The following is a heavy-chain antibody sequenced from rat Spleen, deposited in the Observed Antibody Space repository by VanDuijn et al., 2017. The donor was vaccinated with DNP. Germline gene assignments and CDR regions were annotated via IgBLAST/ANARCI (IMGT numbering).Heavy chain of an antibody. CDR2: ISYSGST. V-gene: IGHV3-1*01. CDR1: GFSITSNY. CDR3: ARGLNYGGYNYYWYFDF. Sequence: EVQLQESGPGLVKPSQSLSLTCSVTGFSITSNYWGWIRKFPGNKMEWMGYISYSGSTSYNPSLMSRLSITRDTSKNQFFLQLNSVTTEDTATYYCARGLNYGGYNYYWYFDFWGPGTMVTVSS. J-gene: IGHJ1*01. D-gene: IGHD1-11*01.